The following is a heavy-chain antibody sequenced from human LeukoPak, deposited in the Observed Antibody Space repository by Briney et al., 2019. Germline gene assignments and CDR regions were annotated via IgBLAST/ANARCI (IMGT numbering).Heavy chain of an antibody. D-gene: IGHD3-22*01. V-gene: IGHV3-7*01. CDR3: AREWGYDSSGYPDY. CDR2: IKQDGSEK. Sequence: GGSLRLSCAASGFTFSSYWMSWVRQAPGKGLEWVANIKQDGSEKYYVDSVKGRFTISRDNAKNSLYLQMNSLRAEDTAVYYCAREWGYDSSGYPDYWGQGTLVTVSS. J-gene: IGHJ4*02. CDR1: GFTFSSYW.